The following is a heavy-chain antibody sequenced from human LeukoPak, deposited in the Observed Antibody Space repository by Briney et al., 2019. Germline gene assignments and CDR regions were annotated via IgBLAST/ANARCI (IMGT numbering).Heavy chain of an antibody. CDR2: ITSTSSAT. J-gene: IGHJ1*01. Sequence: GGSLRLSCAASGFKFSSFSMGWVRQAPGKGLEWLSYITSTSSATYYADSLQGRFTISRDNAENSLNLHMNSLRADDTAVYYCARGDGGDQGYFQDWGQGTLVTVSS. CDR1: GFKFSSFS. CDR3: ARGDGGDQGYFQD. D-gene: IGHD4-23*01. V-gene: IGHV3-48*04.